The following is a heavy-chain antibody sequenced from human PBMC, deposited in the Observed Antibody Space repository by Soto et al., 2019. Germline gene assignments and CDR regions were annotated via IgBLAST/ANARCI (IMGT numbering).Heavy chain of an antibody. V-gene: IGHV4-31*03. CDR2: IYYSGST. CDR3: AREGDCGGDCGYYGMDV. CDR1: GGSISSGGYY. Sequence: SETLSLTCTVSGGSISSGGYYWSWIRQHPGKGLEWIGYIYYSGSTYYNPSLKSRVTISVDSSKNQFSLKLSSVTAADTAVYYCAREGDCGGDCGYYGMDVWGQGTTVTVSS. D-gene: IGHD2-21*02. J-gene: IGHJ6*02.